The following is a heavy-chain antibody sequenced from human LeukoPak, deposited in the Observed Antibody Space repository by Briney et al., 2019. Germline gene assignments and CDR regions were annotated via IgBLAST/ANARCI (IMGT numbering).Heavy chain of an antibody. D-gene: IGHD3-22*01. CDR1: GGTFSSYA. CDR3: ARVLPRGFDSSGYSSYYFDY. CDR2: IIPIFGTA. Sequence: GASVKVSCKASGGTFSSYAISWVRQAPGPGLEWMGGIIPIFGTANYAQKLQGRVTITADKSTSTAYMELSSLRSEDTAVYYCARVLPRGFDSSGYSSYYFDYWGQGTLVTVSS. V-gene: IGHV1-69*06. J-gene: IGHJ4*02.